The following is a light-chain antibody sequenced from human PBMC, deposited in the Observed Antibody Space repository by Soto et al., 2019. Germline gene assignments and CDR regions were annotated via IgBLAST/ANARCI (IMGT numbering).Light chain of an antibody. J-gene: IGKJ4*01. CDR2: AAS. Sequence: DIQMTQSPSSLSASVGDTVTITCRASQGINDFLAWFQQKPGKAPKPLISAASSLQSGVPSKFSGSGSDRDFTLTISSLQPEDSATYYCQQYHSYPGTFGGGTKVEIK. V-gene: IGKV1-16*02. CDR3: QQYHSYPGT. CDR1: QGINDF.